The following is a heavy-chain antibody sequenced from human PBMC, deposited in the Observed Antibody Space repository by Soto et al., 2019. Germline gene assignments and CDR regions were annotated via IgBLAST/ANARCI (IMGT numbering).Heavy chain of an antibody. CDR2: IIPIFGTA. J-gene: IGHJ6*02. Sequence: ASVKVSCKASGGTFSSYAISWVRQAPGQGLEWMGGIIPIFGTANYAQKFQGRVTITADESTSTAYMELSSLRSEDTPVYYCARAEEVITISQAGMDVWGQGTTVTVSS. V-gene: IGHV1-69*13. CDR3: ARAEEVITISQAGMDV. D-gene: IGHD3-22*01. CDR1: GGTFSSYA.